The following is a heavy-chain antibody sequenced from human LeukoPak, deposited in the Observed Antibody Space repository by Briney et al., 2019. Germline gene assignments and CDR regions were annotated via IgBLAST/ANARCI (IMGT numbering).Heavy chain of an antibody. CDR3: ARGRVVVVAASKNWFDP. CDR2: IYYSGST. V-gene: IGHV4-59*12. D-gene: IGHD2-15*01. CDR1: GGSISSYY. J-gene: IGHJ5*02. Sequence: SETLSLTCTVSGGSISSYYWSWIRQPPGKGLEWIGYIYYSGSTNYNPSLKSRVTISVDTSKNQFSLKLSSVTAADTAVYYCARGRVVVVAASKNWFDPWGQGTLVTVSS.